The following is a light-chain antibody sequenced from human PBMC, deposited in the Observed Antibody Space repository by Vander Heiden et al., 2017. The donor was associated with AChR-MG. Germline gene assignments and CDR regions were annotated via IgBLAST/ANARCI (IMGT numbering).Light chain of an antibody. CDR1: QSVSNY. CDR3: QQRSNWPSIT. Sequence: EIVLTQSPATLSLSPGERATLSCRASQSVSNYLAWYQHRPGQAPRLLIYDASNRATGIPARFSGSGFGTDFTLTISSLEPEDFAVYYCQQRSNWPSITFGQGTRLEIK. J-gene: IGKJ5*01. CDR2: DAS. V-gene: IGKV3-11*01.